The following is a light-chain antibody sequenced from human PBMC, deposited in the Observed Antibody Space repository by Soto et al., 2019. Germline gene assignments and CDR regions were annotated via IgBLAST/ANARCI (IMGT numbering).Light chain of an antibody. J-gene: IGLJ2*01. Sequence: QSVLTQPPSASGTPGQRVTISCSGSSSNIGSNTVNWYQQFPGTAPKLLIYSNNQRPSGVPDRVSGSKSGTSASLVISGLQSEDEADYYCAAWDGSLNGVAFGGGTKLTVL. V-gene: IGLV1-44*01. CDR2: SNN. CDR1: SSNIGSNT. CDR3: AAWDGSLNGVA.